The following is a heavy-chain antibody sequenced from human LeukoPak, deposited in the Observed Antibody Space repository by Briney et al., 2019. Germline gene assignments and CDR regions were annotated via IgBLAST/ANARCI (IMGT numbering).Heavy chain of an antibody. CDR1: GFTFSSYA. V-gene: IGHV3-23*01. CDR2: ISGSGGST. Sequence: PGGSLRLSCAASGFTFSSYAMSWVRQAPGKGLEWVSAISGSGGSTYYADSVKGRFTISRDNSKNTLYLQMNSLRAVDTAVYYCAKDWGYSYGETYWGQGTLVTVSS. CDR3: AKDWGYSYGETY. J-gene: IGHJ4*02. D-gene: IGHD5-18*01.